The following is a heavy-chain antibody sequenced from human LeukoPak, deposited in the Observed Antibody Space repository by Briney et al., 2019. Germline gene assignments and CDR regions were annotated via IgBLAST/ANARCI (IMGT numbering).Heavy chain of an antibody. CDR1: GGSISSNNFY. Sequence: SETLSLTCTVSGGSISSNNFYWDWIRQPPGKGLEWIGTIYYSGSTYYNPSLKSRVTISVDTSKNQFSLNLSSVTAADTAVYYCARQAPMSGSYYTYAFDIWGQGTMVTVSS. D-gene: IGHD1-26*01. J-gene: IGHJ3*02. CDR3: ARQAPMSGSYYTYAFDI. V-gene: IGHV4-39*01. CDR2: IYYSGST.